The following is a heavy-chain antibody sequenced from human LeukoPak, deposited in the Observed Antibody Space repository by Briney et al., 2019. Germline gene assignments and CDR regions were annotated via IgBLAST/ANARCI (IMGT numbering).Heavy chain of an antibody. J-gene: IGHJ6*03. CDR1: GFTFSSYS. CDR2: ISSSSSYI. V-gene: IGHV3-21*01. Sequence: GGSLRLSCAASGFTFSSYSMNWVRQAPGKGLEWVSSISSSSSYIYYADSVKGRFTISRDNAKNSLYLQVNSLRAEDTAVYYCARDNISNGFPFYYYMDVWGKGTTVTVSS. D-gene: IGHD3-22*01. CDR3: ARDNISNGFPFYYYMDV.